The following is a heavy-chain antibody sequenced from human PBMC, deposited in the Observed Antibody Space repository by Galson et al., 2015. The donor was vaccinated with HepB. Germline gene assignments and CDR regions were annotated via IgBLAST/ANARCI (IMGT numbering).Heavy chain of an antibody. D-gene: IGHD6-13*01. CDR3: ARAGAGYSSSPDRCDFDY. J-gene: IGHJ4*02. V-gene: IGHV3-74*01. CDR1: GFTFSSYW. Sequence: SLRLSCAASGFTFSSYWMHWVRQAPGKGLVWVSRINSDGSSTSYADSVKGRFTISRDNAKNTLYLQMNSLRAEDTAVYYCARAGAGYSSSPDRCDFDYWGQGTLVTVSS. CDR2: INSDGSST.